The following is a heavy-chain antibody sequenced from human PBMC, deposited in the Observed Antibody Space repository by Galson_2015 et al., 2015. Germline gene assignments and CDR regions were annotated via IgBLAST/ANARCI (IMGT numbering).Heavy chain of an antibody. V-gene: IGHV5-51*01. CDR2: IYPADSDT. Sequence: QSGAEVTKPGESLTISCKGSGYSFTNYWIAWVRQMPGKGLEWMGIIYPADSDTRYRPSFQGQVTISADKSISTAYLQWSSLKASDTAMYYCARVVDYMVRGVTLRYFDYWGQGTLVTVSS. CDR3: ARVVDYMVRGVTLRYFDY. J-gene: IGHJ4*02. CDR1: GYSFTNYW. D-gene: IGHD3-10*01.